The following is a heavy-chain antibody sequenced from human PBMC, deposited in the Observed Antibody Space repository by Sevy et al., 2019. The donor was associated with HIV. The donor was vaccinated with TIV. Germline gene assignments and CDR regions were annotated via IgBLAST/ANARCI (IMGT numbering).Heavy chain of an antibody. CDR3: AKNRGYCTNGVCPKYYYYGMDV. D-gene: IGHD2-8*01. Sequence: GGSLRLSCAASGFTFSSYGMHWVRQAPGKGLEWVAVISYDGSNKYYADSVKGRFTSSRDNSKNTLYLQMNSLRAEDTAVYYCAKNRGYCTNGVCPKYYYYGMDVWGQGTTVTVSS. CDR1: GFTFSSYG. V-gene: IGHV3-30*18. CDR2: ISYDGSNK. J-gene: IGHJ6*02.